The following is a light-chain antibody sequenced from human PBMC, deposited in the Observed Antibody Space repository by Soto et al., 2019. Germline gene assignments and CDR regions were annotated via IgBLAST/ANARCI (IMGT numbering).Light chain of an antibody. J-gene: IGKJ1*01. CDR3: QQYAGSRT. V-gene: IGKV3-20*01. CDR1: QSVRNNY. Sequence: EIVLTQSPGTLSFSRVERSTLSFRASQSVRNNYLAWYQQRPGQAPRLLIYAASSRATGIPDRFSGSGSGTDFTLTISRLEPEDFAVYYCQQYAGSRTFGQGTKVDI. CDR2: AAS.